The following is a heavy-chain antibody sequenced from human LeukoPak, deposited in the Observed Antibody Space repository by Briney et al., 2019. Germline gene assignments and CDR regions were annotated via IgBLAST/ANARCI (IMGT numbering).Heavy chain of an antibody. Sequence: GGSLRLSCAASGSTFSSYAMSWVRQAPGKGLEWVSAISGSGGSTYYADSVKGRFTISRDNSKNTLYLQMNSLRAEDTAVYYCAKDRDPGYSHYYYIDVWGKGTTVTVSS. V-gene: IGHV3-23*01. D-gene: IGHD3-22*01. CDR1: GSTFSSYA. CDR3: AKDRDPGYSHYYYIDV. CDR2: ISGSGGST. J-gene: IGHJ6*03.